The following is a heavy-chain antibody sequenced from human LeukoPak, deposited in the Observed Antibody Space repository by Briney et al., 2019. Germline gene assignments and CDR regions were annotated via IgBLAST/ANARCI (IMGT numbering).Heavy chain of an antibody. CDR3: ARDYYDILTGTGSFDI. V-gene: IGHV1-3*01. CDR2: INAGNGNT. J-gene: IGHJ3*02. Sequence: ASVKVSCKASGYTFTSYAMHWVRQAPGQRLEWMGWINAGNGNTKYSQEFQGRVTITRDTSTSTAYMELRSLRSDDTAVYYCARDYYDILTGTGSFDIWGQGTMVTVSS. CDR1: GYTFTSYA. D-gene: IGHD3-9*01.